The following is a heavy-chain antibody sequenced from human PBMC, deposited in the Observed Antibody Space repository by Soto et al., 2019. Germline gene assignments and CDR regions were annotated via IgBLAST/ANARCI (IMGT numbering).Heavy chain of an antibody. V-gene: IGHV1-8*01. J-gene: IGHJ5*02. D-gene: IGHD3-10*01. CDR2: MNPGSGDT. CDR1: GYSFTNND. Sequence: ASVKVSCKASGYSFTNNDVSWVRQATGQVLEWMGWMNPGSGDTGYAQKFQGRVTMTRDISIATAYLELSSLRSDDTAIYYCARMATFGSLNWFDPWGQGTQVTVSS. CDR3: ARMATFGSLNWFDP.